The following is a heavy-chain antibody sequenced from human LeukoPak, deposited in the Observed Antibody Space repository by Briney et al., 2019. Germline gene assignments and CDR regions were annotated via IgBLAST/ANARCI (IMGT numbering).Heavy chain of an antibody. CDR3: AAEYCSGGSCYTGHSGHDY. D-gene: IGHD2-15*01. V-gene: IGHV4-34*01. J-gene: IGHJ4*02. CDR2: INHSRST. Sequence: ASETLSLTCAVYGGSFSGNYWSWIRQPPGKGLEWIGEINHSRSTNYNPSLKRRVTMSVDTSKNQFSLKLSSVTAADTALYYCAAEYCSGGSCYTGHSGHDYWGQGTLVTVSS. CDR1: GGSFSGNY.